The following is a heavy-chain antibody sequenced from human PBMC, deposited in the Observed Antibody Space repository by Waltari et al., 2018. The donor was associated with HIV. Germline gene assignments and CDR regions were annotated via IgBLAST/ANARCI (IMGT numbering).Heavy chain of an antibody. V-gene: IGHV3-23*01. CDR1: GFNFGTYS. CDR2: SFSGGAK. Sequence: QLLESGGAFVQSGGSLRLSCAASGFNFGTYSMAWVRPAPGKGLEWVSSFSGGAKWYAYVVQDRFTISRDDSKSTLYLQMNRLRPDDSAFYYCVRAIFGGNGWKWYYFDLWGRGTLVSVSS. CDR3: VRAIFGGNGWKWYYFDL. J-gene: IGHJ2*01. D-gene: IGHD2-15*01.